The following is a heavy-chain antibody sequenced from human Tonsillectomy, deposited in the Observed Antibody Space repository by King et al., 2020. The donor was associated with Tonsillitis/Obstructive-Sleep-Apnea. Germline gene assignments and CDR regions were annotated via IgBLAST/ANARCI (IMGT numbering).Heavy chain of an antibody. CDR2: VYHVGST. Sequence: MQLQESGPGLVKPSGTLSLTGAVSGGSIRSSNWWGWVRQTPGKGLEWIGGVYHVGSTNYHPALKSRVTMSGEKSKNQFSLRVNSVTAADTAVYYCAREGFGDYEPHFDYWGQGALVTVAS. D-gene: IGHD4-17*01. CDR3: AREGFGDYEPHFDY. J-gene: IGHJ4*02. CDR1: GGSIRSSNW. V-gene: IGHV4-4*02.